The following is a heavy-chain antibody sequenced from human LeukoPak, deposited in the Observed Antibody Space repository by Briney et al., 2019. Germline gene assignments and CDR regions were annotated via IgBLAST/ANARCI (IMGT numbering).Heavy chain of an antibody. CDR1: GHTFTSYY. Sequence: GASVKVSCKASGHTFTSYYMHWVRQAPGQGLEWMGIINPSGGSTSYAQKFQGRVTMTRDTSTSTVYMELSSLRSEDTAVYYCARDPREYYYYMDVWGKGTTVTVSS. V-gene: IGHV1-46*01. CDR3: ARDPREYYYYMDV. D-gene: IGHD5-24*01. J-gene: IGHJ6*03. CDR2: INPSGGST.